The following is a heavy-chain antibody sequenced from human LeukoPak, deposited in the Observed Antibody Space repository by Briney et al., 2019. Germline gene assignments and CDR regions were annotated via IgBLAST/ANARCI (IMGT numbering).Heavy chain of an antibody. D-gene: IGHD1-26*01. J-gene: IGHJ4*02. Sequence: GGSLRLSCAASGFTFSSYAMHWVRQAPGKGLEWVAVISYDGSNKYYADSVKGRFTISRDNSKNTLYLQMNSLRAEDTAVYYCARDPIVGAATFDYWGQGTLVTVSS. CDR2: ISYDGSNK. CDR3: ARDPIVGAATFDY. CDR1: GFTFSSYA. V-gene: IGHV3-30*04.